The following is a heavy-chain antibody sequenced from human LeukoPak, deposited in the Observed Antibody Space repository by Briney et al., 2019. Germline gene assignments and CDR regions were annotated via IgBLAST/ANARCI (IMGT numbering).Heavy chain of an antibody. CDR1: GYTFTGYY. D-gene: IGHD2-2*01. CDR3: ARPGDCSSTSCYYFGFDP. CDR2: INPNSGGT. V-gene: IGHV1-2*02. J-gene: IGHJ5*02. Sequence: ASVKVSCKASGYTFTGYYMHWVRQAPGQGLEWMGWINPNSGGTNYAQKFQGRVTMTRDTSISTAYMELSRLRSDDTAVYYCARPGDCSSTSCYYFGFDPWGQGTLATVSS.